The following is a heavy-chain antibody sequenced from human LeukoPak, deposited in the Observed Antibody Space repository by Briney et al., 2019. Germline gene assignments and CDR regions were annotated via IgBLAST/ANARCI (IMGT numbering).Heavy chain of an antibody. CDR2: IYNGVNT. Sequence: SETLSLTCTVSGASVSSASYWTWIRQPPGKGVEWIAHIYNGVNTNYNPSLKSRVIISVDTSKNQFSLKLSSVTAADTAVYYCASGRREQPFAFDYWGQGTLVTVSS. J-gene: IGHJ4*02. CDR1: GASVSSASY. CDR3: ASGRREQPFAFDY. V-gene: IGHV4-61*01. D-gene: IGHD1/OR15-1a*01.